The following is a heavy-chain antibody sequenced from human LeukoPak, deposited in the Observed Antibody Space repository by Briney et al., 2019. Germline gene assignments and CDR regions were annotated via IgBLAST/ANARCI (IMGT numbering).Heavy chain of an antibody. CDR2: IKQDGSEK. CDR3: AREGGYYDILTGYYTYYYYGMDV. D-gene: IGHD3-9*01. V-gene: IGHV3-7*01. CDR1: GFTFSSYW. J-gene: IGHJ6*02. Sequence: GGSLRLSCAASGFTFSSYWMSWVRQAPGKGRGWVANIKQDGSEKYYVDSVKGRFTISRDNAKNSLYLQMNSLRAEDTAVYYCAREGGYYDILTGYYTYYYYGMDVWGQGTTVTVSS.